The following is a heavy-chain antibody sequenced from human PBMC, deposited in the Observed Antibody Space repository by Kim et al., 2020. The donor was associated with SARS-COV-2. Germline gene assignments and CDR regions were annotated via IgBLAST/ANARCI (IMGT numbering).Heavy chain of an antibody. CDR3: ARGVLGYCSGGSCYVENWFDP. J-gene: IGHJ5*02. D-gene: IGHD2-15*01. CDR1: GGTFSSYA. Sequence: SVKVSCKASGGTFSSYAISWVRQAPGQGLEWMGGIIPIFGTANYAQKFQGRVTITADESTSTAYMELSSLRSEDTAVYYCARGVLGYCSGGSCYVENWFDPWGQGTLVTVSS. V-gene: IGHV1-69*13. CDR2: IIPIFGTA.